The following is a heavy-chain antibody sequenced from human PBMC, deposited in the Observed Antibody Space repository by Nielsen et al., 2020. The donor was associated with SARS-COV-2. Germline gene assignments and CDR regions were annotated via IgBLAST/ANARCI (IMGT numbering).Heavy chain of an antibody. CDR1: GGSISSSSYY. V-gene: IGHV4-39*01. CDR2: IYYSGST. D-gene: IGHD1-14*01. CDR3: ARTGTGY. J-gene: IGHJ4*02. Sequence: SETLSLTCTVSGGSISSSSYYWGWIRQPPGKGLEWIGSIYYSGSTYYNPSLKSRVTISVDTSKNQFSLKLSSVTAADTAVYYCARTGTGYWGQGTLVTVSS.